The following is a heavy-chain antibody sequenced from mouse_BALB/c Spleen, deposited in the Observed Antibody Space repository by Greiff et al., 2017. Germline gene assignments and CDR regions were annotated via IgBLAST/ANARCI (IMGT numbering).Heavy chain of an antibody. CDR1: GYTFTSYW. D-gene: IGHD2-2*01. J-gene: IGHJ1*01. Sequence: QVQLKQSGAELAKPGASVKMSCKASGYTFTSYWMHWVKQRPGQGLEWIGYINPSTGYTEYNQKFKDKATLTADKSSSTAYMQLSSLTSEDSAVYYCARSGGYDWYFDVWGAGTTVTVSS. CDR3: ARSGGYDWYFDV. CDR2: INPSTGYT. V-gene: IGHV1-7*01.